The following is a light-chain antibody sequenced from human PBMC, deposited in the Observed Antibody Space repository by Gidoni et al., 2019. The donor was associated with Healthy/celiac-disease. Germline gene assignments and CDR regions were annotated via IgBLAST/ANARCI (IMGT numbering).Light chain of an antibody. V-gene: IGKV1-39*01. J-gene: IGKJ4*01. CDR3: QQSYSTPET. CDR1: QSISST. Sequence: DFQLTQSPSSLSASVGDRVTLTCRASQSISSTLHWYQQKPGKPPKLLLYAASSLQRGVPSRCSGSGSGTDFIPTISSLQPEEFATYYCQQSYSTPETFGGGTKVEIK. CDR2: AAS.